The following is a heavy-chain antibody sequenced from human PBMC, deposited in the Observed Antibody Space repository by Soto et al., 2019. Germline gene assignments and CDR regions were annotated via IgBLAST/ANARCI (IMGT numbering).Heavy chain of an antibody. CDR3: SRDQGGYGIFDD. Sequence: QVQLVQSGPEVKKPEASVKVSCKTSGYTFTSSGISWVRQSPGHGPDWMGWISGHNGVTNFARNFQDRVTLTIDSSTTTAYMEVRSLSFADTAIYYCSRDQGGYGIFDDCGQGTLVTVSS. J-gene: IGHJ4*02. CDR1: GYTFTSSG. V-gene: IGHV1-18*04. CDR2: ISGHNGVT. D-gene: IGHD5-12*01.